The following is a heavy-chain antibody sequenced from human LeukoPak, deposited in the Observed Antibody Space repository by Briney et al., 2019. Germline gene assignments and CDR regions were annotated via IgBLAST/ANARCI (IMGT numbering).Heavy chain of an antibody. Sequence: ASVKVSCKASGYNFTTYGISWLRQAPGQGPEWMGWIIDYDGHARYSEKLKGRITLTTDRSTTTVYMELRSLTYDDTARHYCVREGIYLAFDLWGQGTLVSVSS. CDR3: VREGIYLAFDL. D-gene: IGHD3-16*02. CDR1: GYNFTTYG. CDR2: IIDYDGHA. V-gene: IGHV1-18*01. J-gene: IGHJ5*02.